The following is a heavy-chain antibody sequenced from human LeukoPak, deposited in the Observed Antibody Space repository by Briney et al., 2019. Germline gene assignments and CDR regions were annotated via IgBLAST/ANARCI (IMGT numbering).Heavy chain of an antibody. CDR2: IYHSGST. CDR1: GGSFSGYY. CDR3: ARADRYCSSTSCYRNLFDY. V-gene: IGHV4-34*01. D-gene: IGHD2-2*01. J-gene: IGHJ4*02. Sequence: PSETLSLTCAVYGGSFSGYYWRWIRQPPGTAREWTGEIYHSGSTNYNPSLKSRVTISVDTSKNQFSLKLSSVTAADTAVYYCARADRYCSSTSCYRNLFDYWGQGTLVTVST.